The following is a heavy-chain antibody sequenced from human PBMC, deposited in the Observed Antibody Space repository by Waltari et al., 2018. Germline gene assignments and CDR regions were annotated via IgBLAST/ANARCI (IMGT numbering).Heavy chain of an antibody. J-gene: IGHJ5*02. CDR3: ARDWRRSLEFFDWLLFALDL. V-gene: IGHV3-23*01. CDR2: IIYDGRTR. CDR1: GFTFSNHA. D-gene: IGHD3-3*02. Sequence: EVQLLESGGGLVQPGGSLRLSCAASGFTFSNHAMSWVRQAPGKVLEWVSVIIYDGRTRYSADSVRDRFTISRDNSRNTFYLEMNSLRAEDTAVYYCARDWRRSLEFFDWLLFALDLWGQGTLVAVSS.